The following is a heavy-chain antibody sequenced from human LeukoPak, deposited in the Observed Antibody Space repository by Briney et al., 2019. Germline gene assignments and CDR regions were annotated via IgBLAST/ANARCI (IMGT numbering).Heavy chain of an antibody. CDR2: RHHSGGA. D-gene: IGHD3-10*01. V-gene: IGHV4-59*11. CDR1: GGPITDHY. J-gene: IGHJ3*02. Sequence: SETLSLTCTVSGGPITDHYWSWVRQPPGKGLEWIGYRHHSGGANSNPSLKSRVTISVDTSKDQISLKLSSVTAADTAVYYCARDTHEYGSGSHYDDTFDSWGQGTLVIVSS. CDR3: ARDTHEYGSGSHYDDTFDS.